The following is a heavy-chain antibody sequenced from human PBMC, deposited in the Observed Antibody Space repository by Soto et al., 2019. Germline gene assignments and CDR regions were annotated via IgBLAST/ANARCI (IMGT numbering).Heavy chain of an antibody. CDR2: IGTAGDT. D-gene: IGHD3-22*01. Sequence: GGSLRLSCAASGFTFSSYDMHWVRQATGKGLEWVSAIGTAGDTYYPGSVKGRFTISRENAKNSLYLQMNSLRAEDTAVYYCARVRAYYYDSSGYYYDYYYGMDVWGQGTTVTVSS. CDR1: GFTFSSYD. CDR3: ARVRAYYYDSSGYYYDYYYGMDV. V-gene: IGHV3-13*01. J-gene: IGHJ6*02.